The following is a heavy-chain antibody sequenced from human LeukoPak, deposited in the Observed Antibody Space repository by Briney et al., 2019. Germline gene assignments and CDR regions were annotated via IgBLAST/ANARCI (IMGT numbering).Heavy chain of an antibody. CDR1: GASLSSYY. V-gene: IGHV4-4*07. CDR2: LYPSGST. CDR3: AKTPPGYYYMDV. J-gene: IGHJ6*03. D-gene: IGHD4-23*01. Sequence: SETLSLTCTVSGASLSSYYWSWFWQPAGKGVEWIGRLYPSGSTNYNPSLKSRVTISVDKSKRQFSLELSSVTAADTAVFYCAKTPPGYYYMDVWGKGATVTVSS.